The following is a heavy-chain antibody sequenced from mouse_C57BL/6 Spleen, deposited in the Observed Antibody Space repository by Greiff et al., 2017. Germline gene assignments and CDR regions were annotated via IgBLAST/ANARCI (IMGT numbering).Heavy chain of an antibody. Sequence: VNLVESGPGLVAPSQSLSITCTVSGFSLTSYGVSWVRQPPGKGLEWLGVIWGAGSTNYHSALISRLSISKDNSKSQVFLKLNRLQTDVTATYYCAKGEAGTGAYWGQGTLVTVSA. CDR2: IWGAGST. J-gene: IGHJ3*01. CDR1: GFSLTSYG. V-gene: IGHV2-3*01. D-gene: IGHD4-1*01. CDR3: AKGEAGTGAY.